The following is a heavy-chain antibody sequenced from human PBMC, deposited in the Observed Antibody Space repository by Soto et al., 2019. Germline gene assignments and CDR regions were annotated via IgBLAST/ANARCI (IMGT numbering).Heavy chain of an antibody. CDR1: GGSFSGYY. CDR3: ARGIWGEWLTF. V-gene: IGHV4-34*01. J-gene: IGHJ4*02. D-gene: IGHD3-3*01. Sequence: SETLSLTCAVYGGSFSGYYWSWIRQPPGKGLEWIGEINHSGSTNYNPSLKSRVTISVDTSKNQFSLKLSSVTAADTAVYYCARGIWGEWLTFWGQGTLVTAPQ. CDR2: INHSGST.